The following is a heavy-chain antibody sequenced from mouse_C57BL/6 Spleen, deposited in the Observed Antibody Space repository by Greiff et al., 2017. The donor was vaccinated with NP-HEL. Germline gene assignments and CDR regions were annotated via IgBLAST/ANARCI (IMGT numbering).Heavy chain of an antibody. CDR3: ARQRGSYYDYEEYAMDD. V-gene: IGHV5-6*02. CDR2: ISSGGSYT. CDR1: GFTFSSYG. D-gene: IGHD2-4*01. J-gene: IGHJ4*01. Sequence: DVMLVESGGDLVKPGGSLKLSCAASGFTFSSYGMSWVRQTPDKRLEWVATISSGGSYTYYPDSVNGRFTIARDNAKNTLYLQMSSLKSEDTAMYYCARQRGSYYDYEEYAMDDWGQGTSVTVSS.